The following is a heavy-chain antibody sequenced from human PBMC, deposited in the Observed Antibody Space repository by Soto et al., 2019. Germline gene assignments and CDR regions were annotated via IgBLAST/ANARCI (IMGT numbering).Heavy chain of an antibody. J-gene: IGHJ4*02. V-gene: IGHV1-24*01. D-gene: IGHD3-3*01. CDR2: FDPEDGET. CDR1: GYTLTELS. Sequence: ASVKVSCKVSGYTLTELSMHWVRQAPGKGLEWMGGFDPEDGETIYAQEFQGRVTMTEDTSTDTAYMELSSLRSEDTAVYYCETPRFLEWPYFDYWGQGTLVTVSS. CDR3: ETPRFLEWPYFDY.